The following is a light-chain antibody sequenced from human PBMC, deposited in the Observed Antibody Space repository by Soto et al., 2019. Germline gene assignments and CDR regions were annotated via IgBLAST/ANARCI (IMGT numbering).Light chain of an antibody. Sequence: EIVLTQSSGTLSLSPGERATLSCRASQSVSSSYLAWYQQKPGQAPRLLIYGVSSRATGIPDRFSGSGSGTDFTLTISRLEPEDFAVYYCQQYGSSPPITFGQGTRLEIK. V-gene: IGKV3-20*01. CDR3: QQYGSSPPIT. CDR2: GVS. J-gene: IGKJ5*01. CDR1: QSVSSSY.